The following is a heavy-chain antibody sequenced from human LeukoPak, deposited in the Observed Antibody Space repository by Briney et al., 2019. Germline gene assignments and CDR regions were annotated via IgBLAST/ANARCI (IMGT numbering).Heavy chain of an antibody. D-gene: IGHD3-22*01. CDR3: ARHGSVSSGALV. Sequence: SETLSLTCTVSGGSISSYYWSWIRQPPGKGLEWIGYIFYSGSTNYNPSLKSRVTISVDTSKNQFSLKLSTVTAADTAVYYCARHGSVSSGALVWGQGTLVIVSS. V-gene: IGHV4-59*08. CDR1: GGSISSYY. J-gene: IGHJ4*02. CDR2: IFYSGST.